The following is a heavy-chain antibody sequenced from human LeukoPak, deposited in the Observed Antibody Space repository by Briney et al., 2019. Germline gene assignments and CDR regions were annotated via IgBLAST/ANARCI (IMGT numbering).Heavy chain of an antibody. CDR1: GGSISSYY. J-gene: IGHJ4*02. Sequence: PSETLSLTCTVSGGSISSYYWSWIRQPPGKGLERIGYIYYSGSTNYNPSLKSRVTISVDTSKNQFSLKLSSVTAADTAVYYCARDRGLRSFDYWGQGTLVTVSS. CDR2: IYYSGST. CDR3: ARDRGLRSFDY. D-gene: IGHD5-12*01. V-gene: IGHV4-59*01.